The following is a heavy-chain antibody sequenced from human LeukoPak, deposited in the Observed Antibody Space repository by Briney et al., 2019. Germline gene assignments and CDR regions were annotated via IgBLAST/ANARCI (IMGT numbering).Heavy chain of an antibody. CDR3: AELGITMIGGV. CDR2: LISSGSTI. V-gene: IGHV3-48*03. D-gene: IGHD3-10*02. Sequence: GGSLRLSCAPSGFTSSRYEMNWVRQAPGKGLGWVSYLISSGSTIYYADSVKCRFTISRDNAKNSLYLQMNSLRAEDTAVYYCAELGITMIGGVWGKGTTVTISS. CDR1: GFTSSRYE. J-gene: IGHJ6*04.